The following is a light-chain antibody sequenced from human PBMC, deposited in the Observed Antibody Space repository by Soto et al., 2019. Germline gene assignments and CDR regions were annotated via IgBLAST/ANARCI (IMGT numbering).Light chain of an antibody. CDR3: QQYDSYPIT. CDR1: QSISKW. CDR2: DAS. Sequence: DIQMTQSPSTLSASVGDRVTITCRARQSISKWLAWYQQKPGKAPKLLIFDASSLKSGVPSRFSGSGSGTEFTLIINSLQPDDFATYFCQQYDSYPITFGQGTRLEIK. V-gene: IGKV1-5*01. J-gene: IGKJ5*01.